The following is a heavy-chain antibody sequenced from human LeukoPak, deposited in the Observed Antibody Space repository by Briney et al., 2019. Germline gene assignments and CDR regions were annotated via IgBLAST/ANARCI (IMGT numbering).Heavy chain of an antibody. D-gene: IGHD6-19*01. CDR2: IYSSGSF. CDR1: GGSISSYF. Sequence: TASETLSLTCTVSGGSISSYFWTWIRQPAGRGLEWIGHIYSSGSFKYNPSLKSRVTMSIDTSKNQLSLKLNSVTAVDTAVYYCARSGGSSSGSLGLWYSDIWGQGTMVTVSS. J-gene: IGHJ3*02. V-gene: IGHV4-4*07. CDR3: ARSGGSSSGSLGLWYSDI.